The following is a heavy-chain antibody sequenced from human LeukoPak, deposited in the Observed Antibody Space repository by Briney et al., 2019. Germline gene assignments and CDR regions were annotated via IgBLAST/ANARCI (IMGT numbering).Heavy chain of an antibody. CDR2: MSMSGTS. CDR3: AADPLWSAGAY. V-gene: IGHV4-61*02. Sequence: PSETLSLTCTVSGASVSSTDYYWGWIRQPAGKGPEWIGRMSMSGTSNYNPSLKSRVTISADTSKNQFFLKFSSVTAADTAMYYCAADPLWSAGAYWGQGMLVTVSS. CDR1: GASVSSTDYY. J-gene: IGHJ4*02. D-gene: IGHD2-21*01.